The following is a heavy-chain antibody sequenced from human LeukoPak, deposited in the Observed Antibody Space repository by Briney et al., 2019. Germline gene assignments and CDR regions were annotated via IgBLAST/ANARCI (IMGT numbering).Heavy chain of an antibody. CDR2: IWYDVSNK. Sequence: GGSLRLSCAASGFTFSSYGMHWVRQAPGKGLEWVAVIWYDVSNKYYADSVKGRFTISRDNSKNMLYPQMNSLRADDTAVYYCARRRRGVTTGAAHTYYDYYMDVWGKGTTVTVSS. CDR3: ARRRRGVTTGAAHTYYDYYMDV. J-gene: IGHJ6*03. D-gene: IGHD4-17*01. CDR1: GFTFSSYG. V-gene: IGHV3-33*01.